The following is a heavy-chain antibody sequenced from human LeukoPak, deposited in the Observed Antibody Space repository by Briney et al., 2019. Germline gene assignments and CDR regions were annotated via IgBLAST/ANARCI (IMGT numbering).Heavy chain of an antibody. CDR3: ARDEGYGGFNWFDP. D-gene: IGHD4-23*01. J-gene: IGHJ5*02. Sequence: SETLSLTCTVSGAFISTGGYYWSWIRQPPGKGLEWIGYINHGGSTYYSPSLRSRVTISVDRSKNQFSLKLTSVTAADSAVYYCARDEGYGGFNWFDPWGQGILVTVSS. CDR1: GAFISTGGYY. CDR2: INHGGST. V-gene: IGHV4-30-2*01.